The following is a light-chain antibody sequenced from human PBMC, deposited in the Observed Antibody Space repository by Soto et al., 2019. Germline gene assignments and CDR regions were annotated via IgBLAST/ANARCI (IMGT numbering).Light chain of an antibody. CDR3: SSYTRSSTVEL. CDR1: SSDIGAYNY. J-gene: IGLJ1*01. CDR2: GVT. Sequence: QSALTQPASVSGSPGQSITISCSGTSSDIGAYNYVSWYQQHPGEAPQLMIYGVTNRPSGVSNRFSGSKSGNTASLTISGLQAADEADYYCSSYTRSSTVELFGTGNKLTVL. V-gene: IGLV2-14*01.